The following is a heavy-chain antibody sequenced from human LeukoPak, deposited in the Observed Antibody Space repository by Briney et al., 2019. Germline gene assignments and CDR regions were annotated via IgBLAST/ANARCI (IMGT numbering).Heavy chain of an antibody. V-gene: IGHV4-34*01. D-gene: IGHD3-22*01. CDR1: GGSISNYF. CDR3: ARTSGFF. CDR2: INHSGRT. Sequence: SETLSLTCTVSGGSISNYFWTWIRQAPGKGLEWIGDINHSGRTNYNPSLQRRVSISVDTSKNQFSLNVTSVTGADTAVYYCARTSGFFWGQGVLVTVSS. J-gene: IGHJ4*02.